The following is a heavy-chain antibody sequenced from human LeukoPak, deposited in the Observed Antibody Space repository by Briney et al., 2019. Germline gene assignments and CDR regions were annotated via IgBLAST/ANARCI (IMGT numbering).Heavy chain of an antibody. D-gene: IGHD6-19*01. Sequence: GGSLRLSCAASGFTFSGHWMSWVRQAPGKGLEWVANIKQDGSEKYYVDSVKGRFTISRDNAKNSLYVQMNNLRAEDTAVYYCARESVAVAADYWGQGTLVTVSS. CDR1: GFTFSGHW. V-gene: IGHV3-7*01. CDR3: ARESVAVAADY. CDR2: IKQDGSEK. J-gene: IGHJ4*02.